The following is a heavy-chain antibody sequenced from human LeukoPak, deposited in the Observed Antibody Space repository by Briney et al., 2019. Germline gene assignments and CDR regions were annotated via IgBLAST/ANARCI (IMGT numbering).Heavy chain of an antibody. CDR2: MYTSGIT. CDR3: AREITGTSGVDY. J-gene: IGHJ4*02. Sequence: SETLSLTCTVSGDSFSSYFWSWIRQPAGKGLEWIGRMYTSGITNSNPSLKSRVTMSVDTSKNQFSLNLPSVTAADTAVYYCAREITGTSGVDYWGQGILVTVSS. D-gene: IGHD1-7*01. CDR1: GDSFSSYF. V-gene: IGHV4-4*07.